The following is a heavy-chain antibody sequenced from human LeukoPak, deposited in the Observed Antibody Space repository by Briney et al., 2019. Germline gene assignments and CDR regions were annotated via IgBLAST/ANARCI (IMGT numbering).Heavy chain of an antibody. Sequence: ASVKVSCKASGGTFSSYAISWVRQAPGQGLEWMGGIIPIFGTANYAQKFQGRVTITADESTSTAYMELSSLRSEDTAVYYCARAYDILTGYYFFDYWGQGILVTVSS. CDR1: GGTFSSYA. D-gene: IGHD3-9*01. V-gene: IGHV1-69*13. CDR3: ARAYDILTGYYFFDY. CDR2: IIPIFGTA. J-gene: IGHJ4*02.